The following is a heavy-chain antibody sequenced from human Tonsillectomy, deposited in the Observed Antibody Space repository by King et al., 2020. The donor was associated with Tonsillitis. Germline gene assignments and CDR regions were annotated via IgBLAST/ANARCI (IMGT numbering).Heavy chain of an antibody. D-gene: IGHD4-17*01. CDR1: GFTFSSSG. V-gene: IGHV3-30*03. J-gene: IGHJ4*02. CDR2: LSEDGNNK. Sequence: VQLVESGGGVVRPGRSLRLSCAASGFTFSSSGMHWVRQAPGKGLEWVALLSEDGNNKNYADSVKGRFTISRDNSKNTLYLQMNSLRAEDTAVYYCAGSPYGDYALFGYYWGQGSLVTVSS. CDR3: AGSPYGDYALFGYY.